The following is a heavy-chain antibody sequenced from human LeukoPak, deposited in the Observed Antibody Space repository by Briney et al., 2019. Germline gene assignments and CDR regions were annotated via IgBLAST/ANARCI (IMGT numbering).Heavy chain of an antibody. V-gene: IGHV3-21*01. Sequence: GGSLRLSCAASGFTSSSYAMSWIRQAPGKGLEWVSSISSSSSYIYYADSVKGRFTISRDNAKNSLYLQMNSLRAEDTAVYYCARDQVVVTANASPYEDYGMDVWGQGTTVTVSS. J-gene: IGHJ6*02. CDR2: ISSSSSYI. CDR3: ARDQVVVTANASPYEDYGMDV. CDR1: GFTSSSYA. D-gene: IGHD2-21*02.